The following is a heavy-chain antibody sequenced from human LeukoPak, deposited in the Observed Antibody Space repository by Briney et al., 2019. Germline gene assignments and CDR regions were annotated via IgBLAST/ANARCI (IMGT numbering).Heavy chain of an antibody. CDR2: IIPIFGTA. J-gene: IGHJ6*02. Sequence: SVKVSCKASGGTFSSYAISWVRQAPGQGLEWMGGIIPIFGTANYAQKFQGRVTITADESTSTAYMELSSLRSEDTAVYYCASPYYYDSGALYGMDVWGQGTTVTVSS. V-gene: IGHV1-69*13. D-gene: IGHD3-22*01. CDR3: ASPYYYDSGALYGMDV. CDR1: GGTFSSYA.